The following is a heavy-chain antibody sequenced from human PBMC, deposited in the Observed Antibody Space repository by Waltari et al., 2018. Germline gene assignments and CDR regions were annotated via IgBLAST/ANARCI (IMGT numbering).Heavy chain of an antibody. CDR2: MYPNSGNT. Sequence: QVQLVQSGAEVKKPGASVKVSCKASGYTFTSYDINWVRQATGQGLEWMGWMYPNSGNTGYAQKFHGRVTMTRNTSRSTAYMELSSLRSEDTAVYYCARSRVVVPAANPMDVWGKGTTVTVSS. D-gene: IGHD2-2*01. J-gene: IGHJ6*03. V-gene: IGHV1-8*01. CDR1: GYTFTSYD. CDR3: ARSRVVVPAANPMDV.